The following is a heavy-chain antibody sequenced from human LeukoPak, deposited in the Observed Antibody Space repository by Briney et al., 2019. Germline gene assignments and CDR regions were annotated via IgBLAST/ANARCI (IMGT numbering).Heavy chain of an antibody. J-gene: IGHJ6*02. V-gene: IGHV3-23*01. D-gene: IGHD3-16*01. CDR3: AKEGGRVTVASGGVYGMDV. Sequence: PGGSLRLSCAASGFTFSSYAMSWVRQAPGKGLEWVSAISASGGSTYYADSVKGRFTISRDNSKNSLYLQMNSLRTEDTALYYCAKEGGRVTVASGGVYGMDVWGQGTTVTVSS. CDR2: ISASGGST. CDR1: GFTFSSYA.